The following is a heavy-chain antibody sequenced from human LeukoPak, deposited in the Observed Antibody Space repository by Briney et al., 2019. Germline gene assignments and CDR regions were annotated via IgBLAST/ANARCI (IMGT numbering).Heavy chain of an antibody. J-gene: IGHJ4*02. CDR1: GYTLTELS. CDR3: ASGTSYGGDLDY. CDR2: INPNSGGT. Sequence: GASVKVSCKVSGYTLTELSMHWVRQAPGQGLEWMGRINPNSGGTNYAQKFQGRVTMTRDTSISTAYMELSRLRSDDTAVYYCASGTSYGGDLDYWGQGTLVTVSS. D-gene: IGHD3-16*01. V-gene: IGHV1-2*06.